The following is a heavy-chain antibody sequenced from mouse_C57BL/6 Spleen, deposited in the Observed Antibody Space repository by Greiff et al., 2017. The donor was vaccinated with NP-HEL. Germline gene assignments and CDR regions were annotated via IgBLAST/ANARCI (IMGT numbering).Heavy chain of an antibody. CDR1: GYTFASYW. D-gene: IGHD3-2*02. Sequence: QVQLQQSGAELVRPGSSVKLSCKASGYTFASYWMHWVKQRPIQGLEWIGNIDPSDSETHYNQKFKDKATLTVDKSSSTAYMQLSSLTSEDSAVYYCARALDSSGYVGNYAMDYWGQGTSVTVSS. CDR3: ARALDSSGYVGNYAMDY. CDR2: IDPSDSET. J-gene: IGHJ4*01. V-gene: IGHV1-52*01.